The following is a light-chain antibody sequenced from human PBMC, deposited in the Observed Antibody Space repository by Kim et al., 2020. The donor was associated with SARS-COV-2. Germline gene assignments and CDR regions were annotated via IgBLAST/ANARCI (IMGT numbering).Light chain of an antibody. CDR3: QQRSNWPPYT. V-gene: IGKV3-11*01. CDR2: DAS. CDR1: QSVSSY. Sequence: EIVLTQSPATLSLSPGERATLSCRASQSVSSYLAWYQQKPGQAPRLLIYDASNRATGIPARFSGSGSGTDFTLTISSLEPEDFAVYYCQQRSNWPPYTFGQGTKLGDQ. J-gene: IGKJ2*01.